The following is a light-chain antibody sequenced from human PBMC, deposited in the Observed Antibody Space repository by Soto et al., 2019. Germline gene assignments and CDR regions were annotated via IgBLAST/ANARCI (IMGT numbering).Light chain of an antibody. CDR1: QDISKY. J-gene: IGKJ2*01. V-gene: IGKV1-33*01. Sequence: DIQMTQSPSSLSANVGDRVTITCQASQDISKYLNWYQQKPGKAPKLLIYDASNLATGVPSRYSGCGSGTDFSLTTTCLPPEDIVTHYCQQYDHPPYTFGKGNKLEI. CDR3: QQYDHPPYT. CDR2: DAS.